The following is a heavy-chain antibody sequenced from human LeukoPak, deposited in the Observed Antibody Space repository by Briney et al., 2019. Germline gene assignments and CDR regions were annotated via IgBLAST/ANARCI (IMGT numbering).Heavy chain of an antibody. CDR1: GFTFSTYW. Sequence: RSGGSLRLSCAASGFTFSTYWMSWVRQAPGKGLEWVSSISSSSTYIYYADSVKGRFTISRDNAKNSLYLQMNSLRAEDTAVYYCEIVVVTAPLVNFDYWGQGTLVTVSS. J-gene: IGHJ4*02. V-gene: IGHV3-21*01. CDR2: ISSSSTYI. D-gene: IGHD2-21*02. CDR3: EIVVVTAPLVNFDY.